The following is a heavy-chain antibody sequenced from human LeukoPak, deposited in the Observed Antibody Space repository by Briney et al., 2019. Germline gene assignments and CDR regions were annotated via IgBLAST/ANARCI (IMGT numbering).Heavy chain of an antibody. J-gene: IGHJ6*02. D-gene: IGHD3-10*01. CDR3: ARDLPRVYYGMDV. V-gene: IGHV3-21*01. CDR2: ISSSSSYI. Sequence: PGGSLRLSCAASGFTFSSYSMNWVRQAPGEGLEWVSSISSSSSYIYYADSVKGRFTISRDNAKNSLYLQMNSLRAEDTAVYYCARDLPRVYYGMDVWGQGTTVTVSS. CDR1: GFTFSSYS.